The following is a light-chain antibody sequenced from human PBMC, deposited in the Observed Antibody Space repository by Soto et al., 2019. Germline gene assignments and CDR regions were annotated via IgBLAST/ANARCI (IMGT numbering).Light chain of an antibody. Sequence: QSVLTQSPSASASLGASVKLTFTLSSGHSSYAIAWHQQQPEKGPRYLMKLDSDGSHTKGDAIPDRFSGSSSGAERYLTISSLQSEDEADYYCQTLGTGIHVVFGGGTQLTV. CDR1: SGHSSYA. CDR3: QTLGTGIHVV. CDR2: LDSDGSH. V-gene: IGLV4-69*01. J-gene: IGLJ2*01.